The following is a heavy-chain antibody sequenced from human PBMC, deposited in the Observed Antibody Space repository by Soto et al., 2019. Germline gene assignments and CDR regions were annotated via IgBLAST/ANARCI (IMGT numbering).Heavy chain of an antibody. CDR2: MNPNSGNT. V-gene: IGHV1-8*01. J-gene: IGHJ6*02. CDR3: ARSWGSTYYDFWSGPNPYYYYGMDV. Sequence: ASVKVSCKASGYTFTSYDINWVRQATGQGLEWMGWMNPNSGNTGYAQKFQGRVTMTRNTSISTAYMELSSLRSEDTAVYYCARSWGSTYYDFWSGPNPYYYYGMDVGGQGTTVTFS. D-gene: IGHD3-3*01. CDR1: GYTFTSYD.